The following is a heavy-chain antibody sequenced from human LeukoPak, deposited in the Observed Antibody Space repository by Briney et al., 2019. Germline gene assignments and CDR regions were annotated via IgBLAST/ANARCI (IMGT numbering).Heavy chain of an antibody. Sequence: GGSLRLSCAASGFTFSSYGMSWVRQAPGKGLEWVSAISGSGGSTYYADSVKGRFTISRDNSKNTLYLQMNSLRAEDTAVYYCAKDHPTDYYYDSSGYPDYWGQGTLVTVSS. V-gene: IGHV3-23*01. CDR3: AKDHPTDYYYDSSGYPDY. CDR1: GFTFSSYG. D-gene: IGHD3-22*01. CDR2: ISGSGGST. J-gene: IGHJ4*02.